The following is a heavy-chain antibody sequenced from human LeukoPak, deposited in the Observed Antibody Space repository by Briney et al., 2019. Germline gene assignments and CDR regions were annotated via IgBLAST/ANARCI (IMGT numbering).Heavy chain of an antibody. J-gene: IGHJ4*02. CDR3: AKSSGWFLDY. CDR2: ISSGSSTI. Sequence: GGSLRLSCAASGFTFSTYSMNWVRQAPGKGLEWLSYISSGSSTIYYADSVKGRFTISRDNARNSLYLQMNSLRDEDTAVYFCAKSSGWFLDYWGRGTLVTVSS. D-gene: IGHD6-19*01. V-gene: IGHV3-48*02. CDR1: GFTFSTYS.